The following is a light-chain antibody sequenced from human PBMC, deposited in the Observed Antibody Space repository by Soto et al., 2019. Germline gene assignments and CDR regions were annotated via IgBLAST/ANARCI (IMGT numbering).Light chain of an antibody. V-gene: IGLV1-40*01. Sequence: QSVLTQPPSVSGAPGQRVTISCTGSSSNIGAGYDVHWYQHLPGTAPKLLIYGNSNRPSGVPDRFSGSKSGTSASLAITGLQAEDEADYYCHSYDSSLSGSVFGGGTQLTVL. CDR3: HSYDSSLSGSV. CDR2: GNS. CDR1: SSNIGAGYD. J-gene: IGLJ2*01.